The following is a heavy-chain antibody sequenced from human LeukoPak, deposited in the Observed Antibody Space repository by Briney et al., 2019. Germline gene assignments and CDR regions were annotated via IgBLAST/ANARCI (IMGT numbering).Heavy chain of an antibody. CDR2: VYYSDST. J-gene: IGHJ6*03. D-gene: IGHD2-15*01. CDR1: GGSISSYY. V-gene: IGHV4-59*01. Sequence: SETLSLTCTVSGGSISSYYWSWIRQPPGKGLEWIGYVYYSDSTNYNPSLKSRVTVSVDTSKNQFSLKLTSVTAADTAVYYCARFPGSAEYRHYYYMDVWGKGTTVTVSS. CDR3: ARFPGSAEYRHYYYMDV.